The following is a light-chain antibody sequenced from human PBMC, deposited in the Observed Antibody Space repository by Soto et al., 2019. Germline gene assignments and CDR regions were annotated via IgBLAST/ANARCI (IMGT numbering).Light chain of an antibody. Sequence: EIVMPQSPATLSVSPGERATLSCRASQSVSSNLAWYQQKPGQAPRLRISGASTRATGIPARFSGSGSGADFTLTISSLQSEDVAVYYCQQYNNWPRTFGQGTKVEIK. V-gene: IGKV3-15*01. CDR1: QSVSSN. J-gene: IGKJ1*01. CDR2: GAS. CDR3: QQYNNWPRT.